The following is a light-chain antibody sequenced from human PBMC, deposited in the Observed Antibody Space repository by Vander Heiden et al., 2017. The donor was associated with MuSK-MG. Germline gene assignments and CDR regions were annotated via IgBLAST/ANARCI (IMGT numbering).Light chain of an antibody. CDR1: QSISSY. J-gene: IGKJ2*01. CDR3: QQSVSTPYT. Sequence: DIQMTQSPFSLSASVGDRVTITCRASQSISSYLNWYQQKPGKAPKLLIYAASSLQSGVPSRFSGSGSGTDFTLTISSLQPEDFATYYCQQSVSTPYTFGQGTKLEIK. V-gene: IGKV1-39*01. CDR2: AAS.